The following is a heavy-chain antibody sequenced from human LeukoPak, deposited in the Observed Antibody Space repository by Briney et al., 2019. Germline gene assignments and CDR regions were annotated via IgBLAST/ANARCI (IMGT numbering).Heavy chain of an antibody. V-gene: IGHV1-69*04. D-gene: IGHD1-26*01. CDR2: IIPILGIA. CDR1: GGTFSSYA. CDR3: ARDMYSGSYYDAFDI. Sequence: SVKVSCKASGGTFSSYAISWVRQAPGQGLEWMGRIIPILGIANYAQKFKGRVTITADKSTSTAYMELSSLRSEDTAVYYCARDMYSGSYYDAFDIWGQGTMVTVSS. J-gene: IGHJ3*02.